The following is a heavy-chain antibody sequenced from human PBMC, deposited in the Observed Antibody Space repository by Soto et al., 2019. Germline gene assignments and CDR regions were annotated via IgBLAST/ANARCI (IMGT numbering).Heavy chain of an antibody. Sequence: EVQVLESGGGLVQPGGSLRLSCAASGFTFAKYAMSWVRQAPGKGLEWVSAISGISGSGDNTYYADSVKGRFTISRDNSKSTLYLQMNSLRVEDTAVYYCAKGRPFGGYYFDYWGQGTLVTVSS. V-gene: IGHV3-23*01. CDR1: GFTFAKYA. CDR2: ISGSGDNT. J-gene: IGHJ4*02. D-gene: IGHD3-3*01. CDR3: AKGRPFGGYYFDY.